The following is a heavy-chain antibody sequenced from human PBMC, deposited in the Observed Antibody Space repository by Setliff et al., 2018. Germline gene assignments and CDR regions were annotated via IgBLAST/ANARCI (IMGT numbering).Heavy chain of an antibody. D-gene: IGHD3-16*02. J-gene: IGHJ6*03. Sequence: ASVKVSCKASGYTFTGYYMHWVRQAPGQGLEWMGRINPNSGGTNYAQKFQGRVTVTMDASISTAYMELSRLRSDDTAVYYCARVKAPALYYYMDVWGKGTTVTVSS. V-gene: IGHV1-2*06. CDR2: INPNSGGT. CDR1: GYTFTGYY. CDR3: ARVKAPALYYYMDV.